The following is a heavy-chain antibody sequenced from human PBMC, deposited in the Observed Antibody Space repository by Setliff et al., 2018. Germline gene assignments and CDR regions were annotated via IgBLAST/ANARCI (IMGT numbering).Heavy chain of an antibody. D-gene: IGHD3-10*01. CDR2: IYTSGTT. J-gene: IGHJ6*03. Sequence: SETLSLTCSVSGGSISSGSYYWTWIRQPAGKGLEWIGHIYTSGTTKYNPPLKSRVTISVDASKNQFFLKLTSVTAADTAVYSCARSNMGNYYDSGRYYYYYMDVWGKGTTVTVSS. CDR1: GGSISSGSYY. V-gene: IGHV4-61*09. CDR3: ARSNMGNYYDSGRYYYYYMDV.